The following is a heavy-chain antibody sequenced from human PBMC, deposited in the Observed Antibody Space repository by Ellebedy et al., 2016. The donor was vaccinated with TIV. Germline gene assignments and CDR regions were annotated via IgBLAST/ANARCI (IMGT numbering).Heavy chain of an antibody. V-gene: IGHV3-33*01. CDR1: GFTFSRYG. CDR2: IWYDGSNK. Sequence: PGGSLRPSCPASGFTFSRYGMPWVRQAPGKGLEWVAVIWYDGSNKYYADSVKGRFTIFRDNSKNTLYLQMNSLRAEETAVYYCAGEGTGRYGEILSGWFDPWGQGTLVTVSS. CDR3: AGEGTGRYGEILSGWFDP. J-gene: IGHJ5*02. D-gene: IGHD3-10*01.